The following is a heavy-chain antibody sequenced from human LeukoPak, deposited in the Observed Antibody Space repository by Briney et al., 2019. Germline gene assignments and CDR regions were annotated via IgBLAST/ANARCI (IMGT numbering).Heavy chain of an antibody. V-gene: IGHV3-74*03. Sequence: AGGSLRLSCAASGFTFSNYWVHWVRQAPGKGLVWVSRINRDGSTTKYADSVKGRFTVSRDNAKNTLNLQMNSLRAEDTAVYYCARDMKSGESSEIDYWGQGTLVTVSS. CDR2: INRDGSTT. J-gene: IGHJ4*02. CDR1: GFTFSNYW. D-gene: IGHD3-10*01. CDR3: ARDMKSGESSEIDY.